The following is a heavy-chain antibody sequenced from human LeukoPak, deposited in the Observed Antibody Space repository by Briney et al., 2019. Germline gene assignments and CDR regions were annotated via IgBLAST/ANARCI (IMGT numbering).Heavy chain of an antibody. V-gene: IGHV3-21*01. CDR1: GFTFSSYS. D-gene: IGHD1-26*01. J-gene: IGHJ4*02. Sequence: GGSLRLSCAASGFTFSSYSMNWVRQAPGKGLEWVSSISSSSSYIYYADSVKGRFTISRDNAKNSLYLQMNSLRAEGTAVYYCARDLVGATMNWGQGTLVTVSS. CDR2: ISSSSSYI. CDR3: ARDLVGATMN.